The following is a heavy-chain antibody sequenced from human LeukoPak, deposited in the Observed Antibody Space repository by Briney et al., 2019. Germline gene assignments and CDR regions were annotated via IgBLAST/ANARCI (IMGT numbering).Heavy chain of an antibody. D-gene: IGHD2-2*01. V-gene: IGHV3-33*01. Sequence: PGRSLRLSCAASGFTFSSYGMHWVRQAPGKGLEWVAVIWYDGSNKYHADSVKGRFTISRDNSKNTLYLQMNSLRAEDTAVYYCARDVPLRSSTSCYPDYWGQGTLVTVSS. J-gene: IGHJ4*02. CDR3: ARDVPLRSSTSCYPDY. CDR2: IWYDGSNK. CDR1: GFTFSSYG.